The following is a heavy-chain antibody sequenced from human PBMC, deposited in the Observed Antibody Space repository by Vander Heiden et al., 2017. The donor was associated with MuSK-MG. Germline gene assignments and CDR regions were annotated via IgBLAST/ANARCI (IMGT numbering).Heavy chain of an antibody. Sequence: EVQLLESGGALVQPGGSLRLSCSASGFSFTTFAMSWVRQAPGRGLEWVSAISGDAANTFYTDSVKGRFTISRDNSKNTLELQMNGLRAEDTATYYCAKDMFAYGPLDSWGQGTLVTVSS. CDR1: GFSFTTFA. J-gene: IGHJ4*02. CDR2: ISGDAANT. V-gene: IGHV3-23*01. CDR3: AKDMFAYGPLDS. D-gene: IGHD3-10*02.